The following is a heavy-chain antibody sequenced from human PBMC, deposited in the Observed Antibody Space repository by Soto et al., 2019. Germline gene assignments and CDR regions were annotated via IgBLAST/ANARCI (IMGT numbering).Heavy chain of an antibody. D-gene: IGHD6-13*01. V-gene: IGHV6-1*01. CDR3: ARVNGSSWSCDFDI. J-gene: IGHJ3*02. CDR1: GDSFSSNSAA. Sequence: PSQTLSLTCAISGDSFSSNSAAWNWIRQSPSRGLEWLGRTYYRSKWYNDYAVSVKSRITINPDTSKNQFSLQLNSVTPEDTAVYYCARVNGSSWSCDFDIWGQGTMVTVSS. CDR2: TYYRSKWYN.